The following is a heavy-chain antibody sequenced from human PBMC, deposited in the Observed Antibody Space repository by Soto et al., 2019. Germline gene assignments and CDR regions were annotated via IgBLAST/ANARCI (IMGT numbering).Heavy chain of an antibody. D-gene: IGHD3-10*01. V-gene: IGHV1-18*04. Sequence: QVQLVQSGAEVKKPGASVKVSCKASGYTFTSYVVSWVRQAPGQGLEWMGWISGYNGNTKYAQKLQGRVTMTTDTSTSTAYMELRSLRSDVTAVYYCARAGKYYYGSGSPYYYGMDVWGQGITVTVSS. J-gene: IGHJ6*02. CDR1: GYTFTSYV. CDR2: ISGYNGNT. CDR3: ARAGKYYYGSGSPYYYGMDV.